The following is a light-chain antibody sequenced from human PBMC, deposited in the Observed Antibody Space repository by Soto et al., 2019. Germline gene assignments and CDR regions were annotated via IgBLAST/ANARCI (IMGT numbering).Light chain of an antibody. CDR3: QQRNNWPRST. CDR1: QSVSSC. V-gene: IGKV3-11*01. CDR2: DAS. J-gene: IGKJ5*01. Sequence: EIVLTQSPATLSLSPGERATLSCRASQSVSSCLAWYQQKPGQAPRLLIYDASNRATGIPARFSGSGSGTDFTLTVSNLESEDFAVYYCQQRNNWPRSTFGQGTRLEIK.